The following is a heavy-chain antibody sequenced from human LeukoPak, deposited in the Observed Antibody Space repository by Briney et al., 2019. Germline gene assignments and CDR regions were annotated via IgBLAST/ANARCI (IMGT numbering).Heavy chain of an antibody. J-gene: IGHJ4*02. Sequence: GGSLRLSCAASGFTFSSYGMHWVRQAPGKGLEWGAVISYDGSNKYYADSVKGRFTISRDNSKNTLYLQMNSLRAEDTAVYYCAKVLTMVRGAAHDYWGQGTLVTVSS. CDR3: AKVLTMVRGAAHDY. D-gene: IGHD3-10*01. V-gene: IGHV3-30*18. CDR1: GFTFSSYG. CDR2: ISYDGSNK.